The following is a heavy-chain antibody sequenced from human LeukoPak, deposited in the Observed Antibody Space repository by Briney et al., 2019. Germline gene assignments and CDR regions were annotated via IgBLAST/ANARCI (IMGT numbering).Heavy chain of an antibody. V-gene: IGHV3-23*01. CDR1: GFTFSSYA. CDR3: AKARRPYYYGSGSYYEY. Sequence: QAGGSLRLSCAASGFTFSSYAMSWVRQAPGKGLEWVSAISGSGGSTYYADSVKGRFTISRDNSKNTLYLQMNSLRAEDTAVYYCAKARRPYYYGSGSYYEYWGQGTLVTVSS. CDR2: ISGSGGST. D-gene: IGHD3-10*01. J-gene: IGHJ4*02.